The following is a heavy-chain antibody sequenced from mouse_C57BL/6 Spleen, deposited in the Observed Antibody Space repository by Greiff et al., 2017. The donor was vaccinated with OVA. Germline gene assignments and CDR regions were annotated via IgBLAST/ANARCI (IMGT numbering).Heavy chain of an antibody. D-gene: IGHD2-2*01. Sequence: EVQGVESGGDLVKPGGSLKLSCAASGFTFSSYGMSWVRQTPDKRLEWVATISSGGSYTYYPDSVKGRFTISRDNAKNTLYLQMSSLKSEDTAMYYCARHEPLMVTTPYAMDYWGQGTSVTVSS. CDR3: ARHEPLMVTTPYAMDY. V-gene: IGHV5-6*01. CDR2: ISSGGSYT. CDR1: GFTFSSYG. J-gene: IGHJ4*01.